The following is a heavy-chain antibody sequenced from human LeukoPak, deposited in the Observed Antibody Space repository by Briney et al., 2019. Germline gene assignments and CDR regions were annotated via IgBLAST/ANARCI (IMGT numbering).Heavy chain of an antibody. CDR1: GFTFSRYN. D-gene: IGHD3-10*01. V-gene: IGHV3-48*04. CDR2: ISSSSSTI. CDR3: ARIAYGSGSYPWI. J-gene: IGHJ4*02. Sequence: GGSLRLSCAASGFTFSRYNMNWVRQAPGKGLEWVSYISSSSSTIYYADSVKGRFTISRDNAKNSLYLQMNSLRAEDTAVYYCARIAYGSGSYPWIWGQGTLVTVSS.